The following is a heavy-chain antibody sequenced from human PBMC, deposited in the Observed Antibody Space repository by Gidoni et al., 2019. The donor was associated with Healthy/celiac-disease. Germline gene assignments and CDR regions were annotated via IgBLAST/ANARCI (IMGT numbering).Heavy chain of an antibody. CDR2: IYVSGST. D-gene: IGHD6-13*01. CDR1: GGSTSSGAYD. CDR3: ARDHIAATVSDAFAI. V-gene: IGHV4-31*03. J-gene: IGHJ3*02. Sequence: QVQLQESGPGMKKPSQTLSLTCTVSGGSTSSGAYDWSWIRQYPGKGLAWIGYIYVSGSTFFNPSLKSRVTISLDTSKNQLSLKLSSVTAADTAVYYCARDHIAATVSDAFAIWGQGTMVTVSS.